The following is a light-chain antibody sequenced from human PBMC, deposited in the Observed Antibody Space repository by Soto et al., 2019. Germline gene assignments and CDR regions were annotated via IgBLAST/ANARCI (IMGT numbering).Light chain of an antibody. CDR1: QGIRND. CDR2: AES. Sequence: DIQMTQSPSSLAASVGDRVTITFRASQGIRNDLGGYQQKPGNTPKSLIYAESSLQSGVPSRFSGSGSGTEFTLTISSLKPDDFATYYCIQHTSYRLNFGGGPKVESK. V-gene: IGKV1-17*01. CDR3: IQHTSYRLN. J-gene: IGKJ4*01.